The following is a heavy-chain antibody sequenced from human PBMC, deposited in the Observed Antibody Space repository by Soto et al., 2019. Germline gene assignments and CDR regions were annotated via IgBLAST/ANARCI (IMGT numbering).Heavy chain of an antibody. V-gene: IGHV3-30-3*01. J-gene: IGHJ6*02. D-gene: IGHD2-2*01. CDR2: ISYDGSNK. CDR3: ARGNARPPLYDYYGMDV. Sequence: QVQLVESGGGVVQPGRSLRLSCAASGFTFSSYAMHWVRQAPGKGLEWVAVISYDGSNKYYADSVKGRFTISRDNSKNTLYLQMNSLRAEDTAVYYCARGNARPPLYDYYGMDVWGQGTTVTVSS. CDR1: GFTFSSYA.